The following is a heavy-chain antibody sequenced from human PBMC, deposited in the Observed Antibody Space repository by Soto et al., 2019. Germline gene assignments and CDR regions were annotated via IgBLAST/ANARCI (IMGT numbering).Heavy chain of an antibody. CDR1: GFSVTANY. D-gene: IGHD5-12*01. CDR2: IYSGGST. V-gene: IGHV3-53*01. CDR3: HGYGY. J-gene: IGHJ4*02. Sequence: EVQVVESGGGLIQPGGSLRLSGEVSGFSVTANYMSWVRQAPGKGLGWVSVIYSGGSTYYIDSVKGRFSISRDISKNTLYLQMNSLRAEDTAVYYCHGYGYWGQGTLVTVSS.